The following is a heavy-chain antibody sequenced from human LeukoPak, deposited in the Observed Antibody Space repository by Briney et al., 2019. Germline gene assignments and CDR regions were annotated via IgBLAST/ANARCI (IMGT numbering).Heavy chain of an antibody. CDR3: ARDSRDRAFDY. J-gene: IGHJ4*02. V-gene: IGHV4-4*07. Sequence: SETLSLTCPVSGGSMSSFYWSWIRQPAGKGLEWIGRISTNGNTNYSPSLKSRVTMSIDRSRNHFSLNLTSVTAADSAVYYCARDSRDRAFDYWGQGTLVTVSS. CDR1: GGSMSSFY. D-gene: IGHD5-18*01. CDR2: ISTNGNT.